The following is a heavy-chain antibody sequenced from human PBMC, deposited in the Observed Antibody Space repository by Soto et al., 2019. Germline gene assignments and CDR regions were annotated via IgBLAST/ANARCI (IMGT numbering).Heavy chain of an antibody. CDR1: GGSISSSSYY. D-gene: IGHD2-8*01. CDR2: IYYSGST. J-gene: IGHJ4*02. Sequence: SETLSLTCTVSGGSISSSSYYWGWIRQPPGKGLEWIGSIYYSGSTYYNPSLKSRVTISVDTSKNQFSLKLSSVTAADTAVYYCARRNGLYCTDGLCSKDYWGQGTLVTVSS. CDR3: ARRNGLYCTDGLCSKDY. V-gene: IGHV4-39*01.